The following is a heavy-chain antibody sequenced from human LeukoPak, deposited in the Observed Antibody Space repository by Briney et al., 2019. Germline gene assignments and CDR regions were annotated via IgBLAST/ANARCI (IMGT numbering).Heavy chain of an antibody. CDR2: ISGSGGST. D-gene: IGHD2-2*01. CDR1: GFTFSSYA. J-gene: IGHJ4*02. CDR3: AKDPQLLAGGYYFDY. Sequence: GGSLRLSCAGSGFTFSSYAMSWVRQAPGKGLEWVSAISGSGGSTYYADSVKGRFTISRDNSKNTLYLQMNSLRAEDTAVYYCAKDPQLLAGGYYFDYWGQGTLVTVSS. V-gene: IGHV3-23*01.